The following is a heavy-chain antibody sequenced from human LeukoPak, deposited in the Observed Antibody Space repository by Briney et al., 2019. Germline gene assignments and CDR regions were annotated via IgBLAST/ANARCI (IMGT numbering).Heavy chain of an antibody. J-gene: IGHJ3*02. Sequence: SETLSLTCTVSGSSISSYYWSWIRQPPGKGLEWIGYIYYSGSTNYNPSLKSRVTISVDTSKNQFSLKLSSVTAADTAVYYCAREKLTIFGVTDAFDIWGQGTMVTVSS. V-gene: IGHV4-59*01. CDR1: GSSISSYY. D-gene: IGHD3-3*01. CDR2: IYYSGST. CDR3: AREKLTIFGVTDAFDI.